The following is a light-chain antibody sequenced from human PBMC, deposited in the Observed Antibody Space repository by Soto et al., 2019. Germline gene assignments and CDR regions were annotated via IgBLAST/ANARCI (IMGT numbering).Light chain of an antibody. V-gene: IGKV1-6*01. Sequence: AIQMTQSPSSLSASVGDRFTITCRASQDIRNELGWYQQKPGKAPKVLIYAASHLQSGVPSRFSGSGSGTDFTLTISSLQPEDFATYYCIQDYNYPRTFGKGTKV. J-gene: IGKJ1*01. CDR1: QDIRNE. CDR3: IQDYNYPRT. CDR2: AAS.